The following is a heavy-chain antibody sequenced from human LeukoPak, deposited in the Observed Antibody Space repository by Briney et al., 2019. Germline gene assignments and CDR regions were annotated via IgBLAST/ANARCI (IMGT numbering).Heavy chain of an antibody. V-gene: IGHV3-53*01. CDR2: IQSGGSR. Sequence: GGSLRLSCAASGFTVSSNYMSWVRQAPGKGLEWVSVIQSGGSRYYADSVKGRFTISRDTSKNTLYPQMNSLRAEDTAVYYCARDSSGYYAIEYWGQGTLVTVSS. CDR3: ARDSSGYYAIEY. J-gene: IGHJ4*02. D-gene: IGHD3-22*01. CDR1: GFTVSSNY.